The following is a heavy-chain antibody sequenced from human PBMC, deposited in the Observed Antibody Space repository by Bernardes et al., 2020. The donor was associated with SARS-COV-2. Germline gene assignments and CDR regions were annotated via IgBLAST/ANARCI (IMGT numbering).Heavy chain of an antibody. CDR3: ARDSGPRYYGMDV. CDR2: ISAYTDNT. CDR1: GHTFTSYG. D-gene: IGHD1-26*01. V-gene: IGHV1-18*04. J-gene: IGHJ6*02. Sequence: ASVKVSCKASGHTFTSYGISWVRQAPGQGLEWMGWISAYTDNTNYAQKFQGRVTMTADTSTSTAYMELRSLRSDDTAVYYCARDSGPRYYGMDVWGQGTTVTVSS.